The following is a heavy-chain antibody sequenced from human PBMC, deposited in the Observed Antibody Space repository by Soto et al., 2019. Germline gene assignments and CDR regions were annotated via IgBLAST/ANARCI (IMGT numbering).Heavy chain of an antibody. D-gene: IGHD7-27*01. J-gene: IGHJ4*02. CDR2: IDWDDDK. CDR3: ARSRKLGPSVYPDY. Sequence: SGPTLVNPTQTLTLTCTFSGFSLSTSGMCVSWIRQPPGKALEWLALIDWDDDKYYSTSLKTRLTISKDTSKNQVVLTMTNMDPVDTATYYCARSRKLGPSVYPDYWGQGTLVTVSS. V-gene: IGHV2-70*01. CDR1: GFSLSTSGMC.